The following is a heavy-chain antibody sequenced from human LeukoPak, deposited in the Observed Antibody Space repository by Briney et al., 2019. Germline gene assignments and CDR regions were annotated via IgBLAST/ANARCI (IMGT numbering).Heavy chain of an antibody. Sequence: GGSLRLSCAASGFTFSSYAMSWVRQAPGKGLEWVSAISGSGGSTYYADSVKGRFTNSRDNSKKTLYLQMNSLRAEDTAVYYCAKDVGSYFDYWGQGTLVTVSS. V-gene: IGHV3-23*01. CDR2: ISGSGGST. J-gene: IGHJ4*02. CDR3: AKDVGSYFDY. D-gene: IGHD1-26*01. CDR1: GFTFSSYA.